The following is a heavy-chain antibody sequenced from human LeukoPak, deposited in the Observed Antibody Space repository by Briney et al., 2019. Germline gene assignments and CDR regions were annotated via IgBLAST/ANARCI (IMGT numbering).Heavy chain of an antibody. J-gene: IGHJ4*02. CDR3: AKDLDGQQWLVPHFDY. V-gene: IGHV3-30*18. CDR2: ISYDRSNK. D-gene: IGHD6-19*01. Sequence: PGRSLRLSCAASGFTFSSYGMHWVRQAPGKGLEWVAVISYDRSNKYYADSVKGRFTISRDNSKNTLYLQMNSLRAEDTAVYYCAKDLDGQQWLVPHFDYWGQGTLVTVSS. CDR1: GFTFSSYG.